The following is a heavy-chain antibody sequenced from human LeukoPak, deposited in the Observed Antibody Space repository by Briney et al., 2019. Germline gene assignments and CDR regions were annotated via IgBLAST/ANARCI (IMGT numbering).Heavy chain of an antibody. CDR3: ARGSTVAFWSGYSWFDP. D-gene: IGHD3-3*01. J-gene: IGHJ5*02. CDR1: GGSISSYY. Sequence: PSETLSLTCTVSGGSISSYYWSWIRQPPGKGLEWIGYIYYSGSTNYNPSLKSRVTISVDTSKNQFSLKLRSVTAADTAVYYCARGSTVAFWSGYSWFDPWGQGTLVTVSS. CDR2: IYYSGST. V-gene: IGHV4-59*12.